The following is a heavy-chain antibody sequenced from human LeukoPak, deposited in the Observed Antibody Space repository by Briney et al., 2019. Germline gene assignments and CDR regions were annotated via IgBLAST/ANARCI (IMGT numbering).Heavy chain of an antibody. CDR3: ARGLRGYVWGSYRTPYFDY. CDR1: GGSFSGYY. V-gene: IGHV4-34*01. J-gene: IGHJ4*02. CDR2: INHSGST. Sequence: SETLSLTCAVYGGSFSGYYWSWIRQPPGKGLEWIGEINHSGSTNYNPSLKSRVTISVDTSKNQFSLKLSSVTAADTAVYYCARGLRGYVWGSYRTPYFDYWGQGTLVTVSS. D-gene: IGHD3-16*02.